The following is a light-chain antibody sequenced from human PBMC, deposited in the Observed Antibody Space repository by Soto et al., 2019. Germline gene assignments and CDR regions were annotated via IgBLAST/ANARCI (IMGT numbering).Light chain of an antibody. Sequence: QSALTQPASASGSPGQSITISCTGTSSDVGSYNLVSWYQQHPGKAPKLMIYEGSKRPSGVSNRFSGSKSGNTASLTISGLQAEDEADYYCCSYAGRSPYVFGSGTKVTVL. V-gene: IGLV2-23*01. CDR1: SSDVGSYNL. CDR2: EGS. J-gene: IGLJ1*01. CDR3: CSYAGRSPYV.